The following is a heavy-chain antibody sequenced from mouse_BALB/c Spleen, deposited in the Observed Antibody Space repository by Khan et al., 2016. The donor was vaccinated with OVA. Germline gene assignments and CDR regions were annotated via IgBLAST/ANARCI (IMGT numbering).Heavy chain of an antibody. CDR2: IISGGDNT. CDR1: GFSFSSDY. V-gene: IGHV5-12-1*01. J-gene: IGHJ1*01. Sequence: EVELVESGGGLVKPGGSLKLSCTASGFSFSSDYMSWVRQTFEERLVGVVYIISGGDNTYSPDTVKGRFTISRDKAKNNLFLQMSCLNSEDTAKYYGTRRAGYFDVWGQGTTVTVSS. CDR3: TRRAGYFDV.